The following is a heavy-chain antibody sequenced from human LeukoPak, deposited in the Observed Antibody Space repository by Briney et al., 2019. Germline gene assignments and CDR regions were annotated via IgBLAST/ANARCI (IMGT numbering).Heavy chain of an antibody. D-gene: IGHD2-2*01. Sequence: GGSLRLSCAASGFSFSSYAMSWVRQTAERWLEWVSSISTRGASTYYADSVKGRFTVSRDNSKDTLYLQMNSLTAEDTALYYCTSSFDYWGQGILVTVSS. V-gene: IGHV3-23*01. J-gene: IGHJ4*02. CDR1: GFSFSSYA. CDR2: ISTRGAST. CDR3: TSSFDY.